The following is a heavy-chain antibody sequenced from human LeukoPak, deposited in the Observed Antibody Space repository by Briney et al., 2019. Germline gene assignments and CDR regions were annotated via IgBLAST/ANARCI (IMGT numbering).Heavy chain of an antibody. V-gene: IGHV4-31*03. D-gene: IGHD1-26*01. J-gene: IGHJ4*02. CDR2: IYYSGST. Sequence: SETLSLTCTVSGGSISSGGYYWSWIRQHPGKGLEWIGYIYYSGSTYYNPSLKSRVTISVDTSKNQFSLKLSSVTAADTAVYYCARGEYSGSTYYFDYWGQGTLVTVSS. CDR1: GGSISSGGYY. CDR3: ARGEYSGSTYYFDY.